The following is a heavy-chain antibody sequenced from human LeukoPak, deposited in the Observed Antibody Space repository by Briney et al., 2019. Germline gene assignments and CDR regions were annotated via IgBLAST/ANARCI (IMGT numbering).Heavy chain of an antibody. V-gene: IGHV3-15*01. J-gene: IGHJ4*02. CDR2: IKSKTDGGTT. CDR3: TTEEAAAGTVDY. Sequence: PGGSLRLSCAASGFTFGNAWMSWVRQAPGKGLEWVGRIKSKTDGGTTDYAAPVKGRFTISRDDSKNTLYLQMNSLKTEDTAVYYCTTEEAAAGTVDYWGQGTLVTVSS. CDR1: GFTFGNAW. D-gene: IGHD6-13*01.